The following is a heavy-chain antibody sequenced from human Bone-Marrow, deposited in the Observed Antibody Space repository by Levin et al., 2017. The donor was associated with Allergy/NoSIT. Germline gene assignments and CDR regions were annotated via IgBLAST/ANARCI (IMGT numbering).Heavy chain of an antibody. V-gene: IGHV3-48*02. Sequence: GESLKISCAASGFTFSSYSMTWVRQAPGKGLEWVSYLGKSGGPIAYADSVKGRFTIFRDNAKNSLYLQMNSLRDDDTALYYCARDCGVTGADDLWGQGTLVIVYS. D-gene: IGHD6-13*01. CDR3: ARDCGVTGADDL. CDR2: LGKSGGPI. CDR1: GFTFSSYS. J-gene: IGHJ5*02.